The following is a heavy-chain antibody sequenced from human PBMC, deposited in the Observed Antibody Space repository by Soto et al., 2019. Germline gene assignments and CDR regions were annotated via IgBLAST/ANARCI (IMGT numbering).Heavy chain of an antibody. J-gene: IGHJ6*02. CDR2: INAGNGTT. Sequence: QVQLVQSGAEVKKPGASVKVSCKASGYTFTSYAMHWVRQAPGQRLEWMGWINAGNGTTKYSQKFQGRVTITRDTAASTAYLALSSLRSEDPAVYYCASEYCSGGSLRLYNGMDVWGQGTTVTVSS. CDR1: GYTFTSYA. V-gene: IGHV1-3*01. CDR3: ASEYCSGGSLRLYNGMDV. D-gene: IGHD2-15*01.